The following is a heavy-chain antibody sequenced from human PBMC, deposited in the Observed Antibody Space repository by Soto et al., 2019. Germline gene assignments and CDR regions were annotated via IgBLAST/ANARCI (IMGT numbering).Heavy chain of an antibody. Sequence: GGSLRLSCAASGFTFSNAWMSWVRQAPGKGLEWVGRIKSKTDGGTTDYAAPVKGRFTISRDDSKNTLYLQMNSLKTEDTAVYYCTTEWPKLGYGMDVWGQGTTVTVSS. D-gene: IGHD6-13*01. J-gene: IGHJ6*02. CDR1: GFTFSNAW. V-gene: IGHV3-15*01. CDR3: TTEWPKLGYGMDV. CDR2: IKSKTDGGTT.